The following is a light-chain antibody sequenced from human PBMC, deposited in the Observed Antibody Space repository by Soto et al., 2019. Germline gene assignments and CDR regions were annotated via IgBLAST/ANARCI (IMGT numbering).Light chain of an antibody. CDR2: LAS. V-gene: IGKV1-5*03. J-gene: IGKJ1*01. Sequence: DIQMTQSPSTLSASVGERVIITCRASQSVDNWLAWFQQKPGEAPRVLIYLASGIEPGVPSRFSGSRSGTEFTLTIDNLQPDDFATYYCQHYSGSSPWTFGQGTKVELK. CDR1: QSVDNW. CDR3: QHYSGSSPWT.